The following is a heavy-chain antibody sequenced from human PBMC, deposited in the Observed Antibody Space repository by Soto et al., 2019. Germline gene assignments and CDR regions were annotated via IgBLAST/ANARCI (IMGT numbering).Heavy chain of an antibody. Sequence: EVQLVESGGGLVKPGGSLSLSCAASGFTSGSISRNWVRQAQGKGLEWVSSMSSSSSYIYYADSVKGRFTISRDNARNSLYRQMNSLRAEDTAVYYCARDLEYSSSSIDYWGQGTLVTVSS. CDR1: GFTSGSIS. J-gene: IGHJ4*02. D-gene: IGHD6-6*01. CDR3: ARDLEYSSSSIDY. V-gene: IGHV3-21*01. CDR2: MSSSSSYI.